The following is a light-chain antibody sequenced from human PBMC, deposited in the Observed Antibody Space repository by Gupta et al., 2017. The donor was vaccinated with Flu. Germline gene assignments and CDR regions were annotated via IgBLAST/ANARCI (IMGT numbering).Light chain of an antibody. V-gene: IGKV2-28*01. CDR1: QSLLHSNGYNY. Sequence: DIVMTQSPLSLPVTTGEPASISCRSSQSLLHSNGYNYLDWYLQKPGQAPQLLIYLGSNRASGVPDRFSGSGAGTDLTLKISRGEAEDVAVYYCMQARQTSHMYSFGQGTKLEIK. CDR2: LGS. CDR3: MQARQTSHMYS. J-gene: IGKJ2*03.